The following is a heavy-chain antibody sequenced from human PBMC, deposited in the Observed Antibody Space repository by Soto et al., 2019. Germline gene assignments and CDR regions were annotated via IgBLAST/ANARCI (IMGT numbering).Heavy chain of an antibody. D-gene: IGHD6-19*01. Sequence: EAQLMESGGGLVQPGGSLRLSCAASGFTFSSYWMSWVRQAPGKGLEWVANIKQDGGDKYYVDSVKGRFIISRDSAKNSLYLQMDSLRAEDTAVYYCGRVAGLAGHVWGQGTLVTVSS. CDR1: GFTFSSYW. CDR3: GRVAGLAGHV. CDR2: IKQDGGDK. J-gene: IGHJ4*02. V-gene: IGHV3-7*01.